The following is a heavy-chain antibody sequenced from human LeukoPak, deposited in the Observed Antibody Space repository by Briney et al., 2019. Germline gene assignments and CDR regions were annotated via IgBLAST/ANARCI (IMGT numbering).Heavy chain of an antibody. CDR3: AKGRDPDYYYYGMDV. CDR2: ISWNSGSI. V-gene: IGHV3-9*01. CDR1: GFTFDDYA. Sequence: PGGSLRLSCAASGFTFDDYAMHWVRQAPGKGLEWVPGISWNSGSIGYADSVKGRFTISRDNAKNSLYLQMNSLRAEDTALYYCAKGRDPDYYYYGMDVWGQGTTVTVSS. J-gene: IGHJ6*02.